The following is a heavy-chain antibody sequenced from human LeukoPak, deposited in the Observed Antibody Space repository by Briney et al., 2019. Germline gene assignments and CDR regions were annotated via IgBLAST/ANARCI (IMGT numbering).Heavy chain of an antibody. V-gene: IGHV4-39*01. CDR3: ARQGEYYYGSGGETPFDH. D-gene: IGHD3-10*01. Sequence: SETLSLTCNVSGVSISSSSYYWAWIRQPPGKGLEWIGSIYYSGSTYRNPSLKSRVTISVDTSKNQFSLKLSSVTAADTAVYYCARQGEYYYGSGGETPFDHWGQGTLVTVSS. J-gene: IGHJ4*02. CDR2: IYYSGST. CDR1: GVSISSSSYY.